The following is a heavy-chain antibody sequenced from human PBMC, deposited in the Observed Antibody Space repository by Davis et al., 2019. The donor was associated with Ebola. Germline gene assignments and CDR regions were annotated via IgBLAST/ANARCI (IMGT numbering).Heavy chain of an antibody. CDR1: GFTFSSYW. CDR2: IKQDGSEK. J-gene: IGHJ6*02. CDR3: AKGPAIVAGGYGMDV. Sequence: GGSLRLSCAASGFTFSSYWMSWVRQAPGKGLEWVANIKQDGSEKYYADSVKGRFTISRDNSKNTLYLQMNSLRAEDTAVYYCAKGPAIVAGGYGMDVWGQGTTVTVSS. V-gene: IGHV3-7*01. D-gene: IGHD5-12*01.